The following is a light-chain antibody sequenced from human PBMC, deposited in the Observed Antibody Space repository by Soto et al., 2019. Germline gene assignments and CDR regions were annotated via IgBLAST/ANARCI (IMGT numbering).Light chain of an antibody. CDR1: SSDIGAFNY. J-gene: IGLJ1*01. V-gene: IGLV2-14*01. CDR3: GSWDSSLSAYV. Sequence: QSALTQPASVSGSPGQSITISCTGSSSDIGAFNYVAWYQQHPGKAPKLIIHGVTTRPSGVSSRFSGTSATLGITGFQTGDEADYYCGSWDSSLSAYVFGTGTKVTVL. CDR2: GVT.